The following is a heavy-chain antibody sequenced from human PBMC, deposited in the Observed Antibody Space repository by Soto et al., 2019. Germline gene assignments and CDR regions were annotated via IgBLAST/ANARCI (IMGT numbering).Heavy chain of an antibody. CDR3: ASPLRGTP. Sequence: QVQVMQSGAEVKKPGASVKVSCKVSGYTFTTYDINWVRQAPGQGLEWMGWMNPESGDSGFAQKFQGRLTMTRNTSMNTAFMELSSLRSEDTAVYYCASPLRGTPWGQGTLVTVS. D-gene: IGHD1-26*01. CDR2: MNPESGDS. J-gene: IGHJ5*02. V-gene: IGHV1-8*01. CDR1: GYTFTTYD.